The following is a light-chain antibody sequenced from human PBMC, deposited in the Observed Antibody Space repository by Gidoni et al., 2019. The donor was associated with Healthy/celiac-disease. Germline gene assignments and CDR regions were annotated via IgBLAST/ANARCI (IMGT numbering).Light chain of an antibody. CDR1: QDISNY. J-gene: IGKJ1*01. Sequence: DIQMTQSPSSLSASVGDRVTITCQASQDISNYLNWYQQKPGKAPKLLIYDASNLETGVPSRCSGSGSGTDFTFTISSLQPEDIATYYCQQYDNPPGWWTFGQGTKVEIK. V-gene: IGKV1-33*01. CDR3: QQYDNPPGWWT. CDR2: DAS.